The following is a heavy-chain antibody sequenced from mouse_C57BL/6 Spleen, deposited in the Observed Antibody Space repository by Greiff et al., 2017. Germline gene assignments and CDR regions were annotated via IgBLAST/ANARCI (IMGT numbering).Heavy chain of an antibody. D-gene: IGHD4-1*01. CDR3: ALNWDVDYAMDY. CDR2: IYPSDSET. J-gene: IGHJ4*01. Sequence: QVQLQQPGAELVRPGSSVKLSCKASGYTFTSYWMDWVKQRPGQGLEWIGNIYPSDSETHYNQKFKDKATLTVDKSSSTAYMQLSSLTSEDSAVYYCALNWDVDYAMDYWGQGTSVTVSS. CDR1: GYTFTSYW. V-gene: IGHV1-61*01.